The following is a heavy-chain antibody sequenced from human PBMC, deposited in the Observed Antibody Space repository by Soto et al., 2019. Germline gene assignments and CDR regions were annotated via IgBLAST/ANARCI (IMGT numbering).Heavy chain of an antibody. D-gene: IGHD3-9*01. Sequence: VGSLRLSCVASRFTFSSYSMNWVRQAPGKGLEWVSYISYSSSTIYYADSVRGRFTISRENAKNSLYLQMNSLRDDDTAVYYCVRGILTDTYYYDGMDVWGQGTTVTVSS. J-gene: IGHJ6*02. CDR2: ISYSSSTI. CDR3: VRGILTDTYYYDGMDV. V-gene: IGHV3-48*02. CDR1: RFTFSSYS.